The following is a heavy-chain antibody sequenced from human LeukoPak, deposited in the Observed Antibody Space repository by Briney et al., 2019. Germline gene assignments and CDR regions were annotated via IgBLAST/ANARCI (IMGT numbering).Heavy chain of an antibody. CDR3: ASDQYSSSSYSS. Sequence: PGGSLRLSCAASGFIVSTKYMSWVPQAPGRGREWVTVIYTDGGTYYADSVRGRFNISRDNSKNTLYLQMNSLRAEDTAVYYCASDQYSSSSYSSWGQGTLVTVSS. J-gene: IGHJ5*02. V-gene: IGHV3-53*01. D-gene: IGHD6-13*01. CDR2: IYTDGGT. CDR1: GFIVSTKY.